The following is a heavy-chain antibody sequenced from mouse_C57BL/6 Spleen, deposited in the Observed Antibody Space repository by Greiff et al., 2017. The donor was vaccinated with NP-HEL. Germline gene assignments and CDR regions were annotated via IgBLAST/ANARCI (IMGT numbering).Heavy chain of an antibody. CDR1: GYTFTDYY. J-gene: IGHJ1*03. D-gene: IGHD1-1*01. CDR2: INPNNGGT. CDR3: ARYGRSVVAPRYFDV. Sequence: EVQLQQSGPELVKPGASVKISCKASGYTFTDYYMNWVKQSHGKSLEWIGDINPNNGGTSYNQKFKGKATLTVDKSSSTAYMELRSLTSEDSAVYYCARYGRSVVAPRYFDVWGTGTTVTVSS. V-gene: IGHV1-26*01.